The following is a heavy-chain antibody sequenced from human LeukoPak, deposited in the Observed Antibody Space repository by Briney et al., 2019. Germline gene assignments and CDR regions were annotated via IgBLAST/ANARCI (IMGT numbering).Heavy chain of an antibody. Sequence: PSETLSLTCAGSGVSISSGGYSWSWIRQPPGKGRELIGYIYHSGITYYNPSPKSRVTMSLYRSKNQFSLKLTSVTAADTAVYYCARRVVAIFSFDYWGQGALVTVSS. CDR1: GVSISSGGYS. J-gene: IGHJ4*02. CDR2: IYHSGIT. V-gene: IGHV4-30-2*01. D-gene: IGHD2/OR15-2a*01. CDR3: ARRVVAIFSFDY.